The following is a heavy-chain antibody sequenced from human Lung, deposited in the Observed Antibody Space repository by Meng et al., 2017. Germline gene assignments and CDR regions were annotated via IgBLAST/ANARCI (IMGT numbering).Heavy chain of an antibody. CDR1: GYTFTNYG. V-gene: IGHV7-4-1*02. J-gene: IGHJ4*02. CDR2: INTNTGNP. Sequence: QVQLVQSGSELKKPGASVKVSCKASGYTFTNYGMNWVRQAPGQGLEWMGWINTNTGNPTYVPGFTGRFVFSLDTSVSTAYLQINSLKAEDAAVYYCTSGGYLDYWGQGTLVTVSS. CDR3: TSGGYLDY. D-gene: IGHD3-10*01.